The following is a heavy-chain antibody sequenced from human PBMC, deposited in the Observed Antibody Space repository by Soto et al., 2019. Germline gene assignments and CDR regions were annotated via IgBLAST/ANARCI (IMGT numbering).Heavy chain of an antibody. Sequence: QVQLQESGPGLVKPSQTLSLTCTVSGVSITSGAYYWTWIRQHPGKGLEWIGHIYYTGSTFFNPSLKSRVTISGDASKNQFSLKLSSVTAADTAVYYCARNRGRSGYFDFWGQGTLVTVSS. D-gene: IGHD3-16*01. CDR3: ARNRGRSGYFDF. CDR1: GVSITSGAYY. V-gene: IGHV4-31*03. CDR2: IYYTGST. J-gene: IGHJ4*02.